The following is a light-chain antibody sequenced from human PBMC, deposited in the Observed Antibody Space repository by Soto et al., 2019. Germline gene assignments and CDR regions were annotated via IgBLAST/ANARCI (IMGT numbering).Light chain of an antibody. CDR2: AAS. V-gene: IGKV1-6*01. Sequence: AIQMTQSPSSLSSSVGDIFTITGRASQGIRNDLGWYQQKPGKAPNLLIYAASSLQSGVPSTFSGSGSGTDFTLTISSLQPEDFAVYYCQQRSLWPWTFGQGTKVDI. CDR1: QGIRND. CDR3: QQRSLWPWT. J-gene: IGKJ1*01.